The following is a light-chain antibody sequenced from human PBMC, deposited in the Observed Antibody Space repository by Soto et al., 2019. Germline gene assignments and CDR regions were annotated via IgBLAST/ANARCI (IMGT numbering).Light chain of an antibody. CDR1: SSNIGAGSE. CDR2: SNN. Sequence: QSVLTQPPSVSGAPGQRVAISCTGSSSNIGAGSEVHWYQQLPGTSPKLLIFSNNNRPSGVPDRFSGSTSDTSASLAITGLQAEDEADYYCQSFDRSLSGWLFGGGTKLTVL. V-gene: IGLV1-40*01. CDR3: QSFDRSLSGWL. J-gene: IGLJ3*02.